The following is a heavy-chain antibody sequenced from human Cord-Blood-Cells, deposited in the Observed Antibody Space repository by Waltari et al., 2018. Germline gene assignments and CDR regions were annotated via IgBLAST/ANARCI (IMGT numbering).Heavy chain of an antibody. V-gene: IGHV1-69*09. CDR3: ARGKPSNWGSD. D-gene: IGHD7-27*01. CDR1: GGTFSSYA. CDR2: IIPILGIA. Sequence: QVQLVQSGAEVKKPGSSVKVSCKASGGTFSSYAISWVRQAPGQGLEWMGRIIPILGIANYAQKFQGRVTITADKSPSTAYMGLSSLRAEDTAVYYCARGKPSNWGSDWGQGTLVTVSS. J-gene: IGHJ4*02.